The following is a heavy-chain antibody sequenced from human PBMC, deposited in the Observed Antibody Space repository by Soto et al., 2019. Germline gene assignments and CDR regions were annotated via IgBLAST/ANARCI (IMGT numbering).Heavy chain of an antibody. CDR3: ARESPYGAYFDS. Sequence: GGSLRLSCAASGFTFSSYAMHWVRQAPGKGLEWVAVISYDGSNKYYADSVKGRFTISRDNSKNTLYLQMNSLRAEDTAVYYCARESPYGAYFDSGGQGPLVTAS. CDR1: GFTFSSYA. V-gene: IGHV3-30-3*01. J-gene: IGHJ4*02. CDR2: ISYDGSNK. D-gene: IGHD4-17*01.